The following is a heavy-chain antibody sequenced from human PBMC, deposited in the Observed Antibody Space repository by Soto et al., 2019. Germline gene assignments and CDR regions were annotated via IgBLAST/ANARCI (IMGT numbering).Heavy chain of an antibody. CDR2: INHSGST. CDR3: ARRSVVRGAGTFYYNYMDV. D-gene: IGHD3-10*01. CDR1: GGSFSGYY. J-gene: IGHJ6*03. Sequence: SETLSLTCAVYGGSFSGYYWSWIRQPPGKGLEWIGEINHSGSTNYNPSLKSRVTISVDTSKNQFSLKLSSVTAADTAVYYCARRSVVRGAGTFYYNYMDVWGKGTTVTVSS. V-gene: IGHV4-34*01.